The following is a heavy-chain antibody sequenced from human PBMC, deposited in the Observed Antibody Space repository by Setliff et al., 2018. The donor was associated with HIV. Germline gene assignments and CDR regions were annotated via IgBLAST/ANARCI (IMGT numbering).Heavy chain of an antibody. D-gene: IGHD1-7*01. CDR2: IYYSGST. J-gene: IGHJ6*03. Sequence: SETLSLTCTVSGGSIWNYYWSWIRQPPGRGLEWIGYIYYSGSTNYNPSLKSRVTISVDTSKNQFSLKLSSVTAADTAVYYCARGDGTKYYYYYYMDVWGKGTTVTVSS. CDR3: ARGDGTKYYYYYYMDV. CDR1: GGSIWNYY. V-gene: IGHV4-59*01.